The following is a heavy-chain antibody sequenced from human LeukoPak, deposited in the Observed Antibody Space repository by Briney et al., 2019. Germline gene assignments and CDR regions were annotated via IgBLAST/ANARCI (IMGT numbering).Heavy chain of an antibody. CDR3: ARDSAAHGGY. V-gene: IGHV3-7*03. J-gene: IGHJ4*02. CDR2: IKQDGSDK. Sequence: PGGSLRLSCVVSEFNFRNYWMSWVRQTPGKGLEWVANIKQDGSDKYYVDSVKGRFIISRDNAKNSLYLQMNSLRAEDTAVYYCARDSAAHGGYWGQGTPVIVSS. D-gene: IGHD6-25*01. CDR1: EFNFRNYW.